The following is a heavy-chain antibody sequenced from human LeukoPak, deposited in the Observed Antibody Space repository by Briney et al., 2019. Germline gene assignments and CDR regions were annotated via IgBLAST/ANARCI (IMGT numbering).Heavy chain of an antibody. D-gene: IGHD6-6*01. CDR1: GFTFTGYA. CDR3: ARYQYRCSGLDY. J-gene: IGHJ4*02. Sequence: GVSLRLSCAASGFTFTGYAMNWVRQAPGKGLEWVSSISSSSSYIYYADSVKGRFTISRDNAKNSLYLQMNSLRAEDTAVYYCARYQYRCSGLDYWGQGTLVTVSS. V-gene: IGHV3-21*01. CDR2: ISSSSSYI.